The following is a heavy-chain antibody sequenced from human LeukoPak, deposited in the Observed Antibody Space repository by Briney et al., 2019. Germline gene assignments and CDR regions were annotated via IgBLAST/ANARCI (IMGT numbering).Heavy chain of an antibody. D-gene: IGHD6-13*01. CDR2: IYYSGST. CDR3: ARGGSSLDY. Sequence: PSETLSLTCTVSGGSISSYYWTWIRQPPGKGLEWIGYIYYSGSTNYNPSLKRRVTISLDTSRNQFSLKLSSVTAADTAVYYCARGGSSLDYWGQGTLVTVSS. V-gene: IGHV4-59*01. CDR1: GGSISSYY. J-gene: IGHJ4*02.